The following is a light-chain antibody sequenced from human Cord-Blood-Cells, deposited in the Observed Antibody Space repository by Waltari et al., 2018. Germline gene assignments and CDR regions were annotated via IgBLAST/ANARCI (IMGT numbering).Light chain of an antibody. CDR3: QQSYSTPYS. CDR2: AAS. J-gene: IGKJ2*03. CDR1: QSISSS. Sequence: DIQMTKSTSSLSASVVDRVTITCRASQSISSSLNWYQQKPGKAPKLLIYAASSLQSGVPSRFSGSGSGTDFTLTIISLQPEDFATYYCQQSYSTPYSFGQGTKLEIK. V-gene: IGKV1-39*01.